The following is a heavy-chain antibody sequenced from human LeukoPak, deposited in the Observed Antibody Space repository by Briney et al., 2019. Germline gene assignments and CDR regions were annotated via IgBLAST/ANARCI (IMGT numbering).Heavy chain of an antibody. Sequence: ASVKVSCKASGDSFNNYPIHWVRQAPGQGPEWMGGIIPIFGTANYAQKFQGRVTITADESTSTAYMELSSLRSEDTAVYYCAREGGYYYDSSGYYPFDPWGQGTLVTVSS. D-gene: IGHD3-22*01. CDR3: AREGGYYYDSSGYYPFDP. CDR1: GDSFNNYP. CDR2: IIPIFGTA. J-gene: IGHJ5*02. V-gene: IGHV1-69*13.